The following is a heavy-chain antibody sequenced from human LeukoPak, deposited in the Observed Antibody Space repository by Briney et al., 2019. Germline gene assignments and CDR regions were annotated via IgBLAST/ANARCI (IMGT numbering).Heavy chain of an antibody. Sequence: ASVCLSCTASGYTFTSYGISWVRQAPGQGLEWMGWISAYNGNTNYAQKLQGRVTMTTDTSTSTAYMELRSLRSDDTAVYYCARGRRQLERQMYWFDPWGQGTLVTVSS. J-gene: IGHJ5*02. V-gene: IGHV1-18*01. D-gene: IGHD1-1*01. CDR2: ISAYNGNT. CDR1: GYTFTSYG. CDR3: ARGRRQLERQMYWFDP.